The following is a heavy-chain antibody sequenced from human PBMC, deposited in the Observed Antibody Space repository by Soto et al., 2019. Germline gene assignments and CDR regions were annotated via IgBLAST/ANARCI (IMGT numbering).Heavy chain of an antibody. CDR3: ARVLRGRGSSTFDY. V-gene: IGHV3-74*03. CDR1: GFIFGGHW. CDR2: INGDGSST. J-gene: IGHJ4*02. Sequence: EVQLVESGGGLVHPGGSLRLSCAASGFIFGGHWMHWVRQRPGKGLEWVSRINGDGSSTAYADSVGGRFTISRDDAKNTLDLQMNDLRPEDTALYYCARVLRGRGSSTFDYWGQGTLVTASS. D-gene: IGHD1-26*01.